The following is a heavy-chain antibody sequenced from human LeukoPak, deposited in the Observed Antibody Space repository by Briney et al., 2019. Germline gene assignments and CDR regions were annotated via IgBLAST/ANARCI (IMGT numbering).Heavy chain of an antibody. CDR1: GGSISSYY. CDR3: ARGGGSSGYYVDY. V-gene: IGHV4-59*08. Sequence: SETLSLTCTVSGGSISSYYWSWIRQPPGKGLEWIGYIYYSGSTNYNPSLKSRVTISVDTSKNQFSLKLSSVTAADTAVYYCARGGGSSGYYVDYWGQGTLVTVSS. CDR2: IYYSGST. D-gene: IGHD3-22*01. J-gene: IGHJ4*02.